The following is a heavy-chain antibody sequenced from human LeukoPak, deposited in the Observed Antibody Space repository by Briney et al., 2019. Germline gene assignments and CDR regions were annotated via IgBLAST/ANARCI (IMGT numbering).Heavy chain of an antibody. CDR3: ARDQPGVDNWFDP. J-gene: IGHJ5*02. D-gene: IGHD7-27*01. V-gene: IGHV1-2*02. CDR1: GYTFTGYY. CDR2: INPNSGGT. Sequence: ASVKVSCKASGYTFTGYYMHWVRQAPGQGLEWMGWINPNSGGTNYAQKFQGRVTMTRDRSISTAYMELSRLRSDDTAVYYCARDQPGVDNWFDPWGQGTLVAVSS.